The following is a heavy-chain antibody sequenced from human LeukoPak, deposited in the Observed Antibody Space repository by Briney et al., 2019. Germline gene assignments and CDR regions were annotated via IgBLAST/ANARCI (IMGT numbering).Heavy chain of an antibody. CDR3: AGKWLRRQAFDD. J-gene: IGHJ4*01. CDR2: INKSGDA. D-gene: IGHD5-12*01. Sequence: PSETLSLTCTVSGDSFSDYYWSWIRQSPGRGLEWIGDINKSGDANYNPSLKSRVTMSVDTSKDQFSLRLTSVTAADTAVYFCAGKWLRRQAFDDWGHGILATVSS. V-gene: IGHV4-34*01. CDR1: GDSFSDYY.